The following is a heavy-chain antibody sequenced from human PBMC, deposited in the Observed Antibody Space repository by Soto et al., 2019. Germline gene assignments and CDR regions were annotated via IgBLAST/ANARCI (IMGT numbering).Heavy chain of an antibody. V-gene: IGHV3-23*01. CDR2: ISGSGGST. CDR3: ARLHTTVIPSDY. Sequence: EVQLLESGGGLVQPGGSLRLSCAASGFTFSSYAMSWVRQAPGKGLEWVSAISGSGGSTYYADSVKGRFTISRDNSKNTLYRQMNSLGAEDTAVYYCARLHTTVIPSDYWGQGTLVTVSS. J-gene: IGHJ4*02. CDR1: GFTFSSYA. D-gene: IGHD4-17*01.